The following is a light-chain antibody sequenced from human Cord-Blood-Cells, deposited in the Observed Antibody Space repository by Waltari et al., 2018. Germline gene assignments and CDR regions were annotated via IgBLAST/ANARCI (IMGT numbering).Light chain of an antibody. Sequence: DIQMSQSSSSLSASVGDRVTITCQASQRISSCLNWYQQKPGKAPKLLIYAASSLQSGVLTRFSGSGSETDFTLTISSQRTEDFATYYGQQSYSTPLTFGGGTKVEIK. V-gene: IGKV1-39*01. CDR1: QRISSC. CDR3: QQSYSTPLT. CDR2: AAS. J-gene: IGKJ4*01.